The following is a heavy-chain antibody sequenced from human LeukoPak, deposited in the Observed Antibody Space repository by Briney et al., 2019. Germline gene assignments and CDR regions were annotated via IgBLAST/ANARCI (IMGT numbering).Heavy chain of an antibody. CDR3: ARRPNLPADLGDYWRFDI. CDR2: VDYTGGT. J-gene: IGHJ3*02. V-gene: IGHV4-39*01. Sequence: SETLSLTCSISGVSISRSFYYWGWIRQPPGKRLEWIGNVDYTGGTYYNPPLKSRVSMSVDTSMNQFSLNLISVTAADTAVYFCARRPNLPADLGDYWRFDIWGQGRRLTVSS. D-gene: IGHD4-17*01. CDR1: GVSISRSFYY.